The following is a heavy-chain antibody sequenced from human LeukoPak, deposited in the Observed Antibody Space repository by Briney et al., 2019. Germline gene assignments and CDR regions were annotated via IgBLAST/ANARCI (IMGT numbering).Heavy chain of an antibody. D-gene: IGHD6-13*01. CDR2: IIPILGIA. V-gene: IGHV1-69*04. CDR3: ARDRGQQLAPDY. CDR1: GGTFSSYA. Sequence: SVKVSCKASGGTFSSYAISWVRQAPGQGLEWMGRIIPILGIANYAQKFQGRVTITADKSTSTAYMELSSLRSEDTAVYYCARDRGQQLAPDYWGQGTLVTVSS. J-gene: IGHJ4*02.